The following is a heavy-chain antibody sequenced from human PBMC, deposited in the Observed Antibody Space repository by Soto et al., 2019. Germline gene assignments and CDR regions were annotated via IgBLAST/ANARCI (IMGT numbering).Heavy chain of an antibody. CDR1: GFTFSSYA. Sequence: GGSLRLSCGASGFTFSSYAMHWVRQAPGKGLEWVAVISYDGSNKYYADSVKGRFTISRNNSKNTLYLQMNSLRAEDTAVYYCARAYSSFGSFDIWGQGTMVTVSS. J-gene: IGHJ3*02. V-gene: IGHV3-30-3*01. CDR2: ISYDGSNK. CDR3: ARAYSSFGSFDI. D-gene: IGHD6-6*01.